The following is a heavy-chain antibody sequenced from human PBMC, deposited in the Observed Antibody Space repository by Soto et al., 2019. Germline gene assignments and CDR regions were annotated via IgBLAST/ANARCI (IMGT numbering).Heavy chain of an antibody. CDR3: ARRSISAKYYFDF. V-gene: IGHV5-51*01. D-gene: IGHD6-6*01. J-gene: IGHJ4*02. CDR1: GYSFTNYW. Sequence: GESLKISCKVSGYSFTNYWIGWVRQMPGKGLEWRGILYPDDSDTRYSASFQGQVTFSGDTSISTAYLQWSSLKASDTAMYYCARRSISAKYYFDFWGQGTPVTVSS. CDR2: LYPDDSDT.